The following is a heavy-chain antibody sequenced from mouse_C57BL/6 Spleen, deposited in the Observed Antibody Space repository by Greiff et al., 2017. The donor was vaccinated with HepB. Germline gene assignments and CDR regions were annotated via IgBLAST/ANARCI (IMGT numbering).Heavy chain of an antibody. J-gene: IGHJ3*01. CDR2: INPNYGTT. CDR3: ARQYYYGSSPWFAY. CDR1: GYSFTDYN. D-gene: IGHD1-1*01. Sequence: VQLQQSGPELVKPGASVKISCKASGYSFTDYNMNWVKQSNGKSLEWIGVINPNYGTTSYNQKFKGKATLTVDQSSSTAYMQLNSLTSEDSAVYSCARQYYYGSSPWFAYWGQGTLVTVSA. V-gene: IGHV1-39*01.